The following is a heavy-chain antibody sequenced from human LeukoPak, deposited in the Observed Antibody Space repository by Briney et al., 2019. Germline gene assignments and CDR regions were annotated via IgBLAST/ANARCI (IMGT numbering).Heavy chain of an antibody. V-gene: IGHV4-4*07. CDR3: ARDGGSGWYNY. J-gene: IGHJ4*02. CDR1: GGFFSGYY. D-gene: IGHD6-19*01. Sequence: SETLSLTCAVYGGFFSGYYWSWIRQPAGKGLEWIGRIHTSGSTNYNPSLKSRVTMSVETSKNRFSLKLSSVTAADTAVYYCARDGGSGWYNYWGQGTLVTVSS. CDR2: IHTSGST.